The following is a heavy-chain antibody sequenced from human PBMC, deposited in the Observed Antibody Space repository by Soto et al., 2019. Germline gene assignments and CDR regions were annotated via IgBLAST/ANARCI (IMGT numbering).Heavy chain of an antibody. D-gene: IGHD7-27*01. V-gene: IGHV4-30-4*01. J-gene: IGHJ5*02. CDR1: GTEVRRGVYY. CDR3: ARRVTGGGERFDP. Sequence: SETLSRTCTDCGTEVRRGVYYWTWIRQPPGKDLEWIGYIYSSGNTNYNPSLRSRVTMSKDTSKNQFSLDLNSVTAADTAVYYCARRVTGGGERFDPWGQGTLVTVS. CDR2: IYSSGNT.